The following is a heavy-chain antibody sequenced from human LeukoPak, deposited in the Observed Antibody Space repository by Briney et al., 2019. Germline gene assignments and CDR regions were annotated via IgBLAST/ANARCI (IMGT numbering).Heavy chain of an antibody. J-gene: IGHJ5*02. V-gene: IGHV1-69*06. D-gene: IGHD2-15*01. CDR1: GGTFSSYA. CDR2: IIPIFGTA. CDR3: ARDFRLDVVVAAYGWFDP. Sequence: SVKVSCKASGGTFSSYAISWVRQAPGQGLEWMGGIIPIFGTANYAQKFQGRVTITADKSTSTAYVELSSLRSEDTAVYYCARDFRLDVVVAAYGWFDPWGQGALVTVSS.